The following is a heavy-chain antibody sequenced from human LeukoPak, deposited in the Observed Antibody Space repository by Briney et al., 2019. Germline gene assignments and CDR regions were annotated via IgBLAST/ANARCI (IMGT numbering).Heavy chain of an antibody. D-gene: IGHD6-13*01. CDR3: ARVTASSISSRSLLY. Sequence: ASVKVSCKASGYTFTNYAISWGRQAPGQGLEWMGQINPYNGNTDYGQKLQGRVTLTTDTSTSTAYMEVRSLTPDDTAEYYCARVTASSISSRSLLYWGQGTLVTVSS. CDR2: INPYNGNT. J-gene: IGHJ4*02. CDR1: GYTFTNYA. V-gene: IGHV1-18*01.